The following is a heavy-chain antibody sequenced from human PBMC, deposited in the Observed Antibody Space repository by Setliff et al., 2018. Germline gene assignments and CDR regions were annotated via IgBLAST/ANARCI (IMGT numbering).Heavy chain of an antibody. V-gene: IGHV4-39*07. CDR1: GGPLRNNF. D-gene: IGHD6-6*01. CDR2: LYYSGDT. CDR3: ARARGYSSSFYYYYYMDV. Sequence: SETLSLTCTVSGGPLRNNFWGWIRQSPGKGLEWIGSLYYSGDTYYNPSLKSRVTMSVDMSKNQFSLKLSSVTAADTAVYYCARARGYSSSFYYYYYMDVWGKGTTVTVSS. J-gene: IGHJ6*03.